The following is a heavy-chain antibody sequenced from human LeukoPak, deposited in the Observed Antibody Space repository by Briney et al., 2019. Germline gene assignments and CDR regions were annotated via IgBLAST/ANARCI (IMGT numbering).Heavy chain of an antibody. CDR2: INHSGST. CDR3: ARNPVAGTNPKFDY. Sequence: PSETLSLTCAVYGGSFSGYYWSWIRQPPGEGLEWIGEINHSGSTNYNPSLKSRVTISVDTSKNQFSLKLSSVTAADTAVYYCARNPVAGTNPKFDYWGQGTLVTVSS. V-gene: IGHV4-34*01. J-gene: IGHJ4*02. D-gene: IGHD6-19*01. CDR1: GGSFSGYY.